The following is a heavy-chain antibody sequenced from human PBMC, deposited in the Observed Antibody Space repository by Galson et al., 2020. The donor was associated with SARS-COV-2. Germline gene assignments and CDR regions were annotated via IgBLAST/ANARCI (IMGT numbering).Heavy chain of an antibody. J-gene: IGHJ4*02. CDR1: GFTVTSNS. Sequence: GGSLRLSCAASGFTVTSNSMSWVRQVPGKGLEWVSVIYGGGDNTHYADSVQGRFTISRDNSNNALYLQLNSLRAEDTAVYYCARVKKDDDNYVSDYWGQGTLVTVSS. CDR3: ARVKKDDDNYVSDY. D-gene: IGHD4-4*01. V-gene: IGHV3-66*01. CDR2: IYGGGDNT.